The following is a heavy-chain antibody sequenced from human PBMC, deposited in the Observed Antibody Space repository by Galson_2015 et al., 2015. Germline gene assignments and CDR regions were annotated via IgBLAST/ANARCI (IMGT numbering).Heavy chain of an antibody. V-gene: IGHV4-61*02. CDR1: GGSISSGSYY. D-gene: IGHD3-10*01. CDR2: IYTSGST. CDR3: ASMVRGVIYPYFDY. Sequence: TLSLTCTVSGGSISSGSYYWSWIRQPAGKGLEWIGRIYTSGSTNYNPSLKSRVTISVDTSKNQFSLKLSSVTAADTAVYYCASMVRGVIYPYFDYWGQGTLVTVSS. J-gene: IGHJ4*02.